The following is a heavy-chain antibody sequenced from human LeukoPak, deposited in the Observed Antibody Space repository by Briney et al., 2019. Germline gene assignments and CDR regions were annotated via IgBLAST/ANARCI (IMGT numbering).Heavy chain of an antibody. D-gene: IGHD5-18*01. CDR1: GYTSTSYD. Sequence: ASVKVSCKASGYTSTSYDINWVRQATGLGLEWMGWMNPNSGNTGYAQKFQGRVTMTRNTSISTAYMELSSLRSEDTAVYYCARGRPRGYSYAYWYYFDYWGQGTLVTVSS. CDR2: MNPNSGNT. CDR3: ARGRPRGYSYAYWYYFDY. J-gene: IGHJ4*02. V-gene: IGHV1-8*01.